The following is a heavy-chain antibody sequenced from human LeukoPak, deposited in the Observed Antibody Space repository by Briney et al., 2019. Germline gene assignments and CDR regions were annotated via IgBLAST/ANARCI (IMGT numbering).Heavy chain of an antibody. D-gene: IGHD2-2*01. CDR2: IYYSGST. Sequence: SETLSLTCTVSGGSISSYYWSWIRQPPGKGLEWIGYIYYSGSTNYNPSLKSRVTISVDTSKNQFSLKLSSVTAADTAVCYCARGYCSSTSCYPSGYYGMDVWGQGTTVTVSS. CDR1: GGSISSYY. J-gene: IGHJ6*02. V-gene: IGHV4-59*01. CDR3: ARGYCSSTSCYPSGYYGMDV.